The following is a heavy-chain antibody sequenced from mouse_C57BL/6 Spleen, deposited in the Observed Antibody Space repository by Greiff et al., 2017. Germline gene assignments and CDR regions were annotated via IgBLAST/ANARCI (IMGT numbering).Heavy chain of an antibody. CDR1: GFTFSSYA. D-gene: IGHD5-2*01. V-gene: IGHV5-4*01. CDR2: ISDGCSYT. J-gene: IGHJ2*01. CDR3: ARDYEYRDY. Sequence: EVHLVESGGGLVKPGGSLKLSCAASGFTFSSYAMSWVRQTPEQRLEWVATISDGCSYTYYPDNVKGRFTISRDNANNNLDLQKSHLKSEDTAMYYCARDYEYRDYWGQGTTLTVSS.